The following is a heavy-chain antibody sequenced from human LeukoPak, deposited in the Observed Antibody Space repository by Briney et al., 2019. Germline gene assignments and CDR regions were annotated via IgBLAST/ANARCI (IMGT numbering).Heavy chain of an antibody. J-gene: IGHJ5*02. Sequence: GASVKVSCKASGYSFTSHYMHWVRQAPGQGLEWLGLINPSGSSTLYAQKFQGRVTMTTDTSTSTAYMELRSLRSDDTAVYYCARDARPYYYGSGSYYRPSWWFDPWGQGTLVTVSS. CDR1: GYSFTSHY. CDR2: INPSGSST. V-gene: IGHV1-46*01. CDR3: ARDARPYYYGSGSYYRPSWWFDP. D-gene: IGHD3-10*01.